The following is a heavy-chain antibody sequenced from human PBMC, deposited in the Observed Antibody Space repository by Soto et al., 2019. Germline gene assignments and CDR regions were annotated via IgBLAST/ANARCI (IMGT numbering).Heavy chain of an antibody. V-gene: IGHV1-69*13. Sequence: SVKVSCKASGGTFSSYAISWVRQAPGQGLEWMGGIIPIFGTANYAQKFQGRVTITADESTSTAYMELSSLRSEDTAVYYCASGSYYDSSAGDYYYGMDVWGQGTTVTVSS. CDR1: GGTFSSYA. D-gene: IGHD3-22*01. CDR3: ASGSYYDSSAGDYYYGMDV. J-gene: IGHJ6*02. CDR2: IIPIFGTA.